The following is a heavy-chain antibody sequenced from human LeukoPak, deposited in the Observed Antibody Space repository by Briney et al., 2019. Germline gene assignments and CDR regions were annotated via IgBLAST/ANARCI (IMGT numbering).Heavy chain of an antibody. CDR3: ARSGVHDWFDP. CDR2: ISYSGNT. Sequence: SETLSLTCTVSGASISSSSYYWGWIRQPPGKGLEWIGSISYSGNTYYNPSLKSRVTMSVDTSKNQFSLKLSSVTAADTAVYYCARSGVHDWFDPWGQGTLVTVSS. D-gene: IGHD1-1*01. V-gene: IGHV4-39*07. CDR1: GASISSSSYY. J-gene: IGHJ5*02.